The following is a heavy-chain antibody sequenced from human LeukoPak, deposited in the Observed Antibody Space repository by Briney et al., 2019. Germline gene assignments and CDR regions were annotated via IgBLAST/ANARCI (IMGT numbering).Heavy chain of an antibody. D-gene: IGHD3-3*01. CDR2: IYSGGST. CDR3: ARASSPPYDFWSGYYTGNYYYYGMDV. Sequence: GGSLRLSCAASGFTVSSNYMSWVRQAPGKGLEWVSVIYSGGSTYYADSVKGRFTISRDNSENTLYLQMNSLRAEDTAVYYCARASSPPYDFWSGYYTGNYYYYGMDVWGQGTTVTVSS. CDR1: GFTVSSNY. V-gene: IGHV3-53*01. J-gene: IGHJ6*02.